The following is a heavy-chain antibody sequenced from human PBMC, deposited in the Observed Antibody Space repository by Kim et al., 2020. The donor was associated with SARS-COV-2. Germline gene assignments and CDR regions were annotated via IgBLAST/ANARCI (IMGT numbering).Heavy chain of an antibody. V-gene: IGHV4-59*01. D-gene: IGHD3-22*01. CDR3: AIDVGYSSARAVGH. Sequence: SETLSLTCTVSGSSISGYYWMWIRQPPGKTLEWMGYMYKSGSTHYNPSLQSRVTMSPDTSKNEFSLRLPSVTAADTAVYYCAIDVGYSSARAVGHWG. CDR1: GSSISGYY. J-gene: IGHJ1*01. CDR2: MYKSGST.